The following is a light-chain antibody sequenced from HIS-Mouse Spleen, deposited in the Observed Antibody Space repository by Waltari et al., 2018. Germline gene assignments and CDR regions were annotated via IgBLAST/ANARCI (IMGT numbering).Light chain of an antibody. CDR3: QSADSSGTYV. CDR1: ALPTKY. V-gene: IGLV3-25*03. J-gene: IGLJ1*01. Sequence: SYELTQPPSVSVSPGHTTRITCSGDALPTKYAFWYQQKSGQATGLVSYEDSKRPAGIPERFSGSSSGTTVTLTISGVQAEDEADYYCQSADSSGTYVFGTGTKVTVL. CDR2: EDS.